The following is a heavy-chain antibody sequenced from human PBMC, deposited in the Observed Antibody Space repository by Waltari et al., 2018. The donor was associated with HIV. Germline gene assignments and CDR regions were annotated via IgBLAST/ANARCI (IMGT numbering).Heavy chain of an antibody. CDR2: CNPNSGGT. V-gene: IGHV1-2*06. CDR1: GYTFTGYY. CDR3: ARVTTVTGDSYFYYGMDV. D-gene: IGHD4-17*01. Sequence: QVQLAQSGAEVRKPGASVKVSCKASGYTFTGYYLHWVRQAPGQGLEWMGRCNPNSGGTNYAKKFQARVTMTRDTSIGAAYMELSSLRPNDTAVYYCARVTTVTGDSYFYYGMDVWGQGTTVTVSS. J-gene: IGHJ6*02.